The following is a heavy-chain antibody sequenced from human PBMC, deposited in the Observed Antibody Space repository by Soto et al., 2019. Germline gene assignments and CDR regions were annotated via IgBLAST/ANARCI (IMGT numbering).Heavy chain of an antibody. CDR2: IYYSGST. Sequence: SETLSLTCTVSGGSMSTYYWSWIRQPPGKGLEWIGYIYYSGSTNYNPSLKSRVTISLDTSKNQFSLKLSSVTAADTAVYYCARLYLLATDYWGQGTLVTVSS. CDR3: ARLYLLATDY. D-gene: IGHD3-3*02. V-gene: IGHV4-59*01. J-gene: IGHJ4*02. CDR1: GGSMSTYY.